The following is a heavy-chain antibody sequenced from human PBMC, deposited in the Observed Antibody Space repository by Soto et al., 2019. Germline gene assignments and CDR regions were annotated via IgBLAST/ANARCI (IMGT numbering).Heavy chain of an antibody. CDR2: TSGYSGNS. J-gene: IGHJ3*01. Sequence: ASVKVSCKASGYIFSSFYINWVRQAPGQGLEWMGWTSGYSGNSKYAQKSQGRVTMTTDTSTNTGYMEMRSLTSDDTAVYYCARDIFGHVDAFDLWGQGTTAPVSS. CDR1: GYIFSSFY. CDR3: ARDIFGHVDAFDL. D-gene: IGHD3-3*02. V-gene: IGHV1-18*01.